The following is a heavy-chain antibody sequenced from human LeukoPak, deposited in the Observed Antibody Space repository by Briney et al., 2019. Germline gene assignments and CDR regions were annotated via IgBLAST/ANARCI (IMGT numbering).Heavy chain of an antibody. Sequence: GGSLRLSCAASGFTFSSYGMHWVRQAPGKGLEWVAVIWYDGTNKYYAGSVKGRFTISRDNSENTLYLQMNSLRAEDTAVYYCARIGGDRDPFDYWGQGTLVTVSS. V-gene: IGHV3-33*01. CDR3: ARIGGDRDPFDY. CDR2: IWYDGTNK. D-gene: IGHD2-21*02. CDR1: GFTFSSYG. J-gene: IGHJ4*02.